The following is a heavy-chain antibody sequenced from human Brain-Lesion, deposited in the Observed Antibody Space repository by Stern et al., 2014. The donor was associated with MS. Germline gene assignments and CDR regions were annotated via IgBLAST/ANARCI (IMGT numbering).Heavy chain of an antibody. CDR2: LYYSGFT. D-gene: IGHD1-26*01. V-gene: IGHV4-39*01. Sequence: MQLVESGPGLVKPSETLSLSCTASGGSLSSSTYHWAWIPPPQGKGLEGIGNLYYSGFTYYNPSLKSRLPINVDMSHKQFSLTLSSVTAADTAIYFCARHDSVPRPSQLYSARDRGPGYFDYWGQGTLVTVSS. J-gene: IGHJ4*02. CDR3: ARHDSVPRPSQLYSARDRGPGYFDY. CDR1: GGSLSSSTYH.